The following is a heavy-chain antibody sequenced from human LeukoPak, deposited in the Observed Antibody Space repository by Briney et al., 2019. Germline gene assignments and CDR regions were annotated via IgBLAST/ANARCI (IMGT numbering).Heavy chain of an antibody. J-gene: IGHJ3*02. CDR1: GFTFSHYW. Sequence: GGSLRLSCAASGFTFSHYWMSWVRRAPGKGLEWLANIKQDGSEKYYVDSVKGRFTISRDNAKNSLYLQMNSQRAEDTAIYYCARDQGALDIWGQGTMVTVSS. CDR2: IKQDGSEK. CDR3: ARDQGALDI. V-gene: IGHV3-7*01.